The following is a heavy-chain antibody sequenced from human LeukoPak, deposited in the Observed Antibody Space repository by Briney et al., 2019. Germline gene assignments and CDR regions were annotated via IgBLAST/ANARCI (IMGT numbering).Heavy chain of an antibody. CDR1: GFTFSNAW. CDR2: IKSKTDGGTT. Sequence: GGSLRLSCAASGFTFSNAWMSWVRQAPGKGLEWVGRIKSKTDGGTTDYAAPVKGRFTISRDDSKNTLYLQMNSLKTEDTAMYYCTTAYDYGDYFLDYWGQGTLVTVSS. J-gene: IGHJ4*02. V-gene: IGHV3-15*01. D-gene: IGHD4-17*01. CDR3: TTAYDYGDYFLDY.